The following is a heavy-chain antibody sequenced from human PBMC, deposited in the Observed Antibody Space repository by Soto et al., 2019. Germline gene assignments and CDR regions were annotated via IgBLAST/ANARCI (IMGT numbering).Heavy chain of an antibody. CDR2: FDPEDGET. CDR3: ATRPMYSGSPEAFDI. CDR1: GYTLTELS. V-gene: IGHV1-24*01. Sequence: ASVKVSCKVSGYTLTELSMHWVRQAPGKGLEWMGGFDPEDGETIYAQKFQGRVTMTEDTSTDTAYMELSSLRSEDTALYYCATRPMYSGSPEAFDIWGQGTMVTVS. J-gene: IGHJ3*02. D-gene: IGHD1-26*01.